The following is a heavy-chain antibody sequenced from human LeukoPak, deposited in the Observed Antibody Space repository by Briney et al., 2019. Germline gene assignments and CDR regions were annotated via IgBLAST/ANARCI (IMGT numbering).Heavy chain of an antibody. V-gene: IGHV3-23*01. D-gene: IGHD3-10*01. CDR2: IRTSADRT. Sequence: GGCLRLSCAASGFSPSSYAMSWVRQAPGEGLEWVSGIRTSADRTYYTNSVKGRFAMSRDNTKNTLYLQMNSLGAEDTALYYCAKYLQYFGSGSSPFDQGRQETLVTVPS. CDR1: GFSPSSYA. CDR3: AKYLQYFGSGSSPFDQ. J-gene: IGHJ4*02.